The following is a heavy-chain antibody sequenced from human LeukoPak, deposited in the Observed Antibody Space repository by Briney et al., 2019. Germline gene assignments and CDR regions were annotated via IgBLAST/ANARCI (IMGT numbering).Heavy chain of an antibody. CDR1: GFAFSSYV. J-gene: IGHJ4*02. V-gene: IGHV3-23*01. CDR2: IDSNGVTT. D-gene: IGHD3-9*01. Sequence: GGSLRLSVEVSGFAFSSYVMSWVRQAPGNGLDWVSAIDSNGVTTNYADSVKGRFTISRDNSKNTLYLQLSSLRVEDTAVYYCAKGDDFLADYRYRFDYWGQGTLVTVSS. CDR3: AKGDDFLADYRYRFDY.